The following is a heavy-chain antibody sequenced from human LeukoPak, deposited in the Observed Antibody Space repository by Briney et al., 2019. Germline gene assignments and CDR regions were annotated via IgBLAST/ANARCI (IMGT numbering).Heavy chain of an antibody. CDR2: ISNSGNTI. Sequence: GGSLRLSCAASGFTFSDYYMSRIRQAPGKGREWVSYISNSGNTIYYADSVKGRFTISRDNAKNSLYLQMNSLRAEDTAVYYCAREVTTAGTFDYWGQGTLVTVSS. J-gene: IGHJ4*02. CDR3: AREVTTAGTFDY. D-gene: IGHD6-13*01. V-gene: IGHV3-11*04. CDR1: GFTFSDYY.